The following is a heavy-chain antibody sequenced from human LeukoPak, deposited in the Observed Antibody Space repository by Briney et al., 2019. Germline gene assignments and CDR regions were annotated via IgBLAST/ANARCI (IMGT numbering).Heavy chain of an antibody. Sequence: PSETLSLTCAVYGGSFSGYYWSWIRQPPGKGLEWIGYIYHSGSTYYNPSLKSRVTISVDRSKNQFSLKLSSVTAADTAVYYCARDMTDWWFDPWGQGTLVTVSS. CDR3: ARDMTDWWFDP. CDR1: GGSFSGYY. J-gene: IGHJ5*02. V-gene: IGHV4-34*01. CDR2: IYHSGST. D-gene: IGHD3-9*01.